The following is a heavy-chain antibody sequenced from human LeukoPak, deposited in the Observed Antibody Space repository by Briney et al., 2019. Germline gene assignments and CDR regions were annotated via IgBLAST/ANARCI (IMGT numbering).Heavy chain of an antibody. D-gene: IGHD2-21*02. CDR2: INHSGST. V-gene: IGHV4-34*01. CDR1: GGSFSGYY. CDR3: ARGPYCGGDCNYNWFDP. J-gene: IGHJ5*02. Sequence: SETLSLTCAVYGGSFSGYYWSWIRQPPEKGLEWIGEINHSGSTNYNPSLKSRVTISVDTSKNQFSLKLSSVTAADTAVYYCARGPYCGGDCNYNWFDPWGQGTLVTVSS.